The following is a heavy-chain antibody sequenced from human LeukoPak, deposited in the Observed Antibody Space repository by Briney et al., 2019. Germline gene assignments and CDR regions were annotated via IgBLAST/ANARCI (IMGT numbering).Heavy chain of an antibody. J-gene: IGHJ4*02. CDR2: ISYDGSNK. CDR1: GFTFSSYG. D-gene: IGHD6-13*01. V-gene: IGHV3-30*18. CDR3: AKGGEVSSWYKRLKLYFDS. Sequence: GRSLRLSCAASGFTFSSYGMHWVRQAPGKGLEWVAVISYDGSNKYYADSVKGRFTISRDNSKNTLYLQMNSLRAEDTAVYYCAKGGEVSSWYKRLKLYFDSWSRGTLVTVSS.